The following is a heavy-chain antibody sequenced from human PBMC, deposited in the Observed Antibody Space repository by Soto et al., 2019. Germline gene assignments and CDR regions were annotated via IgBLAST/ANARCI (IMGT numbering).Heavy chain of an antibody. CDR2: ISADNGNT. D-gene: IGHD6-25*01. CDR1: GYTFTSYA. J-gene: IGHJ4*02. Sequence: ASVKVSCKASGYTFTSYAMHWGRQAPGQRLEWMGWISADNGNTNYAQKLQGRVTMTTDTSTSTAYMELRSLRSDDTAVYYCARHNQRYSSVGYWGQGTLVTVSS. V-gene: IGHV1-18*01. CDR3: ARHNQRYSSVGY.